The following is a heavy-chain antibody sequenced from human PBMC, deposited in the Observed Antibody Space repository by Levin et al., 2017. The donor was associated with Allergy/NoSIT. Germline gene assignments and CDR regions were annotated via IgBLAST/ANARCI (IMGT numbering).Heavy chain of an antibody. CDR1: GFTFSNAW. D-gene: IGHD3-10*01. CDR3: TTRGGFREFDY. J-gene: IGHJ4*02. Sequence: GESLKISCAASGFTFSNAWMSWVRQAPGKGLEWVGRIKSKTDGGTTDYAAPVKGRFTISRDDSKNTLYLQMNSLKTEDTAVYYCTTRGGFREFDYWGQGTLVTVSS. CDR2: IKSKTDGGTT. V-gene: IGHV3-15*01.